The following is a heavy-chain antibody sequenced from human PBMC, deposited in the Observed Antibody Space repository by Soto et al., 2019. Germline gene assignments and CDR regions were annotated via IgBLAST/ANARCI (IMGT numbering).Heavy chain of an antibody. CDR3: SRSLDS. Sequence: GGSLRLSCAASGFTFSTYWMDWVRQTPGKGLEWVANINQDGSEKNYVDSVKGRFTISRDNAQNTLYLQMNSLTAEDSALYYCSRSLDSWGQGPLVTVYS. CDR1: GFTFSTYW. CDR2: INQDGSEK. J-gene: IGHJ4*02. V-gene: IGHV3-7*01.